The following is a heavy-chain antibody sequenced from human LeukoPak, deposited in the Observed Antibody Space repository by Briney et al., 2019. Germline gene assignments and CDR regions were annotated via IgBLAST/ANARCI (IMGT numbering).Heavy chain of an antibody. J-gene: IGHJ4*02. CDR1: GGTFSSYA. CDR3: ARWSGSTEGFDY. Sequence: GASVKVSCKASGGTFSSYAISWVRQAPGQGLEWMGGIIPIFGTANYAQKFQGRVTITADKSTSTAYMELSSLRSEDTAVYYCARWSGSTEGFDYWGQGTLVTVSS. V-gene: IGHV1-69*06. D-gene: IGHD2-15*01. CDR2: IIPIFGTA.